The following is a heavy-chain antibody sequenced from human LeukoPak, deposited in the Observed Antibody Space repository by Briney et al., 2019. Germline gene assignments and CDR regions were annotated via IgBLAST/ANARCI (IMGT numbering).Heavy chain of an antibody. CDR1: YGSISCYN. CDR2: IYYSCST. V-gene: IGHV4-59*01. CDR3: ARDYYDSSGPSGDAFDI. J-gene: IGHJ3*02. D-gene: IGHD3-22*01. Sequence: SATLFFSSTSGYGSISCYNWSWRRQPPGKGLWWIGYIYYSCSTNYNPSFKSRVTISADKSKNHFSLKLSTVTAANTAMYYCARDYYDSSGPSGDAFDIWGQGTIVTVSS.